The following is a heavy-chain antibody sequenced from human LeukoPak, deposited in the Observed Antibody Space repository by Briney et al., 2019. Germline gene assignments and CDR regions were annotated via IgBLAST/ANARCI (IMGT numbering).Heavy chain of an antibody. CDR2: IRKDGNNE. CDR1: GFTFNAYA. Sequence: GGSLRLSCAASGFTFNAYAIHWVRQAPGKGLEWVAFIRKDGNNENYADSVKGRFTISRDNSKNMEYLQMNNLQTEDTSIYYCAKDRGDYPPYFDHWGQGTLVTVSS. J-gene: IGHJ4*02. CDR3: AKDRGDYPPYFDH. D-gene: IGHD2-21*02. V-gene: IGHV3-30*02.